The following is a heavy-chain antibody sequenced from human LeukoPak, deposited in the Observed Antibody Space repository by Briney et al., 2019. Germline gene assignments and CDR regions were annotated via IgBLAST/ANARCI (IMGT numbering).Heavy chain of an antibody. Sequence: ASVKVSCKASGYTFTSYGISWVRQAPGQGLEWMGWISGYNGNTNYAQKLQGRVTMTTDTSTSTAYMELRSLRSDDTAVYYCATDPFPIAAAGGEGYWGQGTLVTVSS. CDR2: ISGYNGNT. CDR1: GYTFTSYG. CDR3: ATDPFPIAAAGGEGY. J-gene: IGHJ4*02. V-gene: IGHV1-18*01. D-gene: IGHD6-13*01.